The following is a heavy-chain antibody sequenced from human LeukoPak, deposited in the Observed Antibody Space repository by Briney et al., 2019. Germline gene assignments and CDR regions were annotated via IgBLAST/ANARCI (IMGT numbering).Heavy chain of an antibody. D-gene: IGHD1-7*01. CDR2: IYFGGAT. J-gene: IGHJ4*02. Sequence: PSETLSLTCTVSGGSISKNGGYWGWIRQAPGQGLEWIATIYFGGATGYNPSLRSRAAISVDTSKNQFSLRLNSVTAADTAVYYCAKLITGTRGGRDYWGQGTLVTVSS. V-gene: IGHV4-39*07. CDR3: AKLITGTRGGRDY. CDR1: GGSISKNGGY.